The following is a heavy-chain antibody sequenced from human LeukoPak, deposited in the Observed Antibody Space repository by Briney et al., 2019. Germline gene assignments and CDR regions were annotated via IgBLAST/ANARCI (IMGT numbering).Heavy chain of an antibody. CDR1: GGSISSSNG. J-gene: IGHJ6*02. V-gene: IGHV4-4*02. CDR3: ASHSIVVVPAATGGYYYYYGMDV. CDR2: IYHSGST. D-gene: IGHD2-2*01. Sequence: PSGTLSLTCAVSGGSISSSNGGSGVRPPPGKGLGGIGEIYHSGSTNYNPSLKSRVTISVDKSKNQFSLKLSSVTAADTAVYYCASHSIVVVPAATGGYYYYYGMDVWGQGTTVTVSS.